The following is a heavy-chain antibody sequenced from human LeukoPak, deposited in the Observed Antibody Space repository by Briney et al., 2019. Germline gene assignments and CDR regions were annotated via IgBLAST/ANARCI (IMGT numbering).Heavy chain of an antibody. V-gene: IGHV3-30*03. CDR2: ISYDGSNK. CDR1: GFTFSSYG. D-gene: IGHD6-25*01. J-gene: IGHJ4*02. CDR3: TRVGGQREPHHYFFDY. Sequence: GESLKISCAASGFTFSSYGMHWVRQAPGKGLEWVAVISYDGSNKYYADSVKGRFTISRDNSKNTLYLQMNSLRAEDTAVYYCTRVGGQREPHHYFFDYWGQGTLVIVSS.